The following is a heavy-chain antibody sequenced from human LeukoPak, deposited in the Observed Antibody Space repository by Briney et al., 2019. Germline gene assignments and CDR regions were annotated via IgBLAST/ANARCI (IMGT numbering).Heavy chain of an antibody. J-gene: IGHJ4*02. CDR3: AKGSYYYGSGSRDY. CDR2: SSGSGGST. CDR1: GFTFSSYG. V-gene: IGHV3-23*01. D-gene: IGHD3-10*01. Sequence: GGSLRLSCAASGFTFSSYGMSWVRQAPGKGLEWVSASSGSGGSTYYADSVKGRFTISRDSSKNTLYLQMNSLRAEDTAVYYCAKGSYYYGSGSRDYWGQGTLVTVSS.